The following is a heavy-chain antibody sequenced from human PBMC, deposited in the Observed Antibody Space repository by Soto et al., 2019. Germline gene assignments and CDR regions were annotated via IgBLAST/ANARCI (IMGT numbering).Heavy chain of an antibody. D-gene: IGHD6-6*01. CDR1: GFTFSSYA. CDR3: ASGEARRWTSPDY. J-gene: IGHJ4*02. CDR2: ISYDGSNK. Sequence: QVQLVESGGGVVQPGRSLRLSCAASGFTFSSYAMHGVRQAPGKGLEWVAVISYDGSNKYYADSVKGRFTISRDNSKNTLYLQMNSLRAEDTAVYYCASGEARRWTSPDYWGQGTLVTVSS. V-gene: IGHV3-30-3*01.